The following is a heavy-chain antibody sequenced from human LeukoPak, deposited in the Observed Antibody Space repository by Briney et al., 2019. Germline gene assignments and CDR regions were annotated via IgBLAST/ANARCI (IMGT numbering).Heavy chain of an antibody. V-gene: IGHV1-69*02. D-gene: IGHD2-2*01. CDR2: IIPILGIA. J-gene: IGHJ5*02. Sequence: SVKVSCKASGGTFSSYTISWARQAPGQGLEWMGRIIPILGIANYAQKFQGRVTITADKSTSTAYMELSSLRSEDTAVYYCARNPYQLLRVGTWFDPWGQGTLVTVSS. CDR1: GGTFSSYT. CDR3: ARNPYQLLRVGTWFDP.